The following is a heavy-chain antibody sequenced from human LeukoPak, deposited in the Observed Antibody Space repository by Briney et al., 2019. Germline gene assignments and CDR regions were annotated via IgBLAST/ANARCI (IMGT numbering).Heavy chain of an antibody. V-gene: IGHV4-34*01. J-gene: IGHJ4*02. CDR3: ARLVLIAVAPSFDY. Sequence: PSETLSLTCAVYGGSFSGYCWSWIRQPPGKGLEWIGEINHSGSTNYNPSLKSRVTISLHTSKNQFSLKLSSVTAADTAVYYCARLVLIAVAPSFDYWGQGTLVTVSS. D-gene: IGHD6-19*01. CDR1: GGSFSGYC. CDR2: INHSGST.